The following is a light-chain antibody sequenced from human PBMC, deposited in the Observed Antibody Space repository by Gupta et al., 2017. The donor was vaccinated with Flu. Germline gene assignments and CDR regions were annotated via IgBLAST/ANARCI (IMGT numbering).Light chain of an antibody. V-gene: IGKV3-11*01. CDR3: QQHSNRPMYT. J-gene: IGKJ2*01. CDR1: QSVSDY. Sequence: EIVLTQSPATLSLSPGDRADLSCRASQSVSDYIVWYQQKPGQPPRLLLFSPSTRAAGITPRFSVSGYGTDFTLTISSREPEDFAVYYCQQHSNRPMYTFGQGTILDI. CDR2: SPS.